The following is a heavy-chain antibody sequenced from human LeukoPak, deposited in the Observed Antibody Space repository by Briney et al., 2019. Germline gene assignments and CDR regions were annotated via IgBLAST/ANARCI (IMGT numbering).Heavy chain of an antibody. CDR1: GGSIRSSH. J-gene: IGHJ5*02. V-gene: IGHV4-59*01. CDR3: AKAAGYSTIYWFDP. D-gene: IGHD6-13*01. CDR2: IYYSGTS. Sequence: PSETLSLTCTVSGGSIRSSHWSWIRQPPGKGLEFIGYIYYSGTSNYNPSLKSRVTMSVDTSNNQFSLKLNSVTAADTAVYYCAKAAGYSTIYWFDPWGQGTPVTVSS.